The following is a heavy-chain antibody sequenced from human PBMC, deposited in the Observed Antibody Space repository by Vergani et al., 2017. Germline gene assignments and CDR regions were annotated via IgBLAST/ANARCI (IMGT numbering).Heavy chain of an antibody. D-gene: IGHD6-13*01. Sequence: EVQLVESGGGLIQPGGSLRLSCAASGFTVSSNYMSWVRQAPGKGLEWVSVIHSGGSTYYADSVKGRFTISRDNSKNTLYLQMNSLRAEDTAVYYCARASAAAGDYFDYWGQGTLVTVSS. J-gene: IGHJ4*02. V-gene: IGHV3-53*01. CDR2: IHSGGST. CDR1: GFTVSSNY. CDR3: ARASAAAGDYFDY.